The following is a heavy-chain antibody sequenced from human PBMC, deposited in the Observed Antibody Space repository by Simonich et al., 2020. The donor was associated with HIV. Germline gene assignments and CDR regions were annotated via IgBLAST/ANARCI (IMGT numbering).Heavy chain of an antibody. CDR2: INDNTWNP. CDR3: ARDGRYYGMDV. J-gene: IGHJ6*02. CDR1: GYTFTTYT. V-gene: IGHV7-4-1*02. Sequence: QVQLVQSGSELKMPGASVKVSCKASGYTFTTYTMNWVRQAPGQGIEWMGWINDNTWNPTYAQCFTGRFVFSLDTSVSTSYLQISSLKAEDTAVYYCARDGRYYGMDVWGQGTTVTVSS.